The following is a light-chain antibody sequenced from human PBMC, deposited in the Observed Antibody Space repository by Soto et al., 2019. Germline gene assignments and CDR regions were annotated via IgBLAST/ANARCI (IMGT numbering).Light chain of an antibody. CDR2: GAS. CDR3: QHYDSFLST. Sequence: DVQMTQSPSTPSASMGDIITITCRASQSINDWLAWYQQKPGKAPKLLIYGASSLESGVPSRFSGSGFGTEFTLTISSLQPDDFATYYCQHYDSFLSTFGQGTKLEIK. CDR1: QSINDW. J-gene: IGKJ2*01. V-gene: IGKV1-5*01.